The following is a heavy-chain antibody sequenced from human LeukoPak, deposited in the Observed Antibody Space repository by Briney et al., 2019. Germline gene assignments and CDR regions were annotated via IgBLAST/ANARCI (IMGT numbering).Heavy chain of an antibody. V-gene: IGHV3-13*04. D-gene: IGHD3-3*01. CDR1: GFTVSSYD. CDR2: IGTAGDT. J-gene: IGHJ3*02. CDR3: ARGVLRENFWSGYDAFDI. Sequence: GGSLRLSCATSGFTVSSYDMHWVRQATGKGLEWVSAIGTAGDTYYPGSVKGRFTISRENAKNSLYHQMNSLRAEDTAVYYCARGVLRENFWSGYDAFDIWGQGTMVTVSS.